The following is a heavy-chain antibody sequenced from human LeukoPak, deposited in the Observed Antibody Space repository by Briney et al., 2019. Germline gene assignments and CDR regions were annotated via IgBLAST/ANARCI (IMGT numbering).Heavy chain of an antibody. Sequence: GGSLRLSCAASGFTFSSYEMNWVRQAPGKGLEWVSYISSSGSTIYYAGSVKGRFTISRDNAKNSLYLQMNSLRAEDTAVYYCARAMYYDFWSGYYTGTDVWGKGTTVTVSS. D-gene: IGHD3-3*01. CDR1: GFTFSSYE. V-gene: IGHV3-48*03. CDR3: ARAMYYDFWSGYYTGTDV. J-gene: IGHJ6*04. CDR2: ISSSGSTI.